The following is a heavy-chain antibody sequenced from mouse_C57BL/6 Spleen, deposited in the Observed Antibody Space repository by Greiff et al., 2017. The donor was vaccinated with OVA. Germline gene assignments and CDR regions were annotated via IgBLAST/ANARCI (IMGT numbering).Heavy chain of an antibody. CDR3: ARAEGNYRAMDY. CDR1: GYTFTSYW. Sequence: QVQLQQPGAELVKPGASVKLSCKASGYTFTSYWMHWVKQRPGQGLEWIGMIHPNSGSTNYNEKFKSKATLTVDKSSSTAYMQLSSLTSEDSAVYYWARAEGNYRAMDYWGQGTSVTVSS. J-gene: IGHJ4*01. V-gene: IGHV1-64*01. CDR2: IHPNSGST. D-gene: IGHD2-1*01.